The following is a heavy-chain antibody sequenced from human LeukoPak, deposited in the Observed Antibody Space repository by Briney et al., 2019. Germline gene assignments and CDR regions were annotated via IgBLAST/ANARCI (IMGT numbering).Heavy chain of an antibody. CDR3: ARGRGTMVRGVFDY. J-gene: IGHJ4*02. D-gene: IGHD3-10*01. V-gene: IGHV4-39*07. Sequence: SETLSLTCTVSGGSISSSSYYWGWIRQPPGKGLEWIGSIYYSGSTYYNPSLKSRVTISVDTSKNQFSLKLSSVTAADTAVYYCARGRGTMVRGVFDYWGQGTLVTVSS. CDR2: IYYSGST. CDR1: GGSISSSSYY.